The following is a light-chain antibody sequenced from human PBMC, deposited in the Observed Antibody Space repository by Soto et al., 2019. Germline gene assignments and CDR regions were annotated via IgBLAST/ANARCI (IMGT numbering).Light chain of an antibody. CDR2: SNN. Sequence: QPVLTQPPSASGTPGQVFTISCSGSNSNIGDNSVNWYQQLPGTAPKLLIYSNNQRPSGVPDRFSGSKSGTSASLAISGLQSEDEADYYCAAWDDSLNGRVFGGGTKLTVL. J-gene: IGLJ3*02. CDR1: NSNIGDNS. V-gene: IGLV1-44*01. CDR3: AAWDDSLNGRV.